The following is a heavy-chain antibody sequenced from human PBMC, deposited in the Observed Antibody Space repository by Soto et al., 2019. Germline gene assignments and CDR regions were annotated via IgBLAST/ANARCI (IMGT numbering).Heavy chain of an antibody. CDR3: ARDLALIVATFDI. D-gene: IGHD5-12*01. CDR1: GYTFTSYA. Sequence: ASVKVSCKASGYTFTSYAMHWVRQAPGQRLEWMGWINAGNGNKKYSQKFQGRVTITRDTSASTAYMELSSLRSEDTAVYYCARDLALIVATFDIWGQGTMVTVSS. CDR2: INAGNGNK. V-gene: IGHV1-3*01. J-gene: IGHJ3*02.